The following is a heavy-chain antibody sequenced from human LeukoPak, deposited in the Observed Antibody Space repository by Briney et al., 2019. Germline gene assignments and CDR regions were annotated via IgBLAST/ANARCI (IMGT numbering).Heavy chain of an antibody. V-gene: IGHV4-39*01. CDR1: GGSISSNNYY. J-gene: IGHJ5*02. Sequence: SETLSLTCTVSGGSISSNNYYWGWIRQPPGRGLEWIGSLYYGGSTYYNPSLKSRVTISVDTSKNQFSLKLSSVTAADTAVYYCAKHQSGIFTFDPWGQGTLVTVSS. CDR3: AKHQSGIFTFDP. D-gene: IGHD3-10*01. CDR2: LYYGGST.